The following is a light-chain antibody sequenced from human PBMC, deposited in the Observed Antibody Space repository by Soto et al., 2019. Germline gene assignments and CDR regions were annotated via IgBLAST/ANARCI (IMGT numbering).Light chain of an antibody. CDR3: RQLHDYPIT. Sequence: DIQMTQSPASLSASVGDRVTITCRASENINFYLHWYQQKPGKAPKLLIYAASTLQSGVPSRFSGSGSGTDFTLIIISRQPEDDTTYYCRQLHDYPITFGQGTRLEIK. V-gene: IGKV1-9*01. CDR2: AAS. CDR1: ENINFY. J-gene: IGKJ5*01.